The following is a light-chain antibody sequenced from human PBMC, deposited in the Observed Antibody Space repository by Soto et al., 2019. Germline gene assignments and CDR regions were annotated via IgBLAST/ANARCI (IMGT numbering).Light chain of an antibody. J-gene: IGKJ5*01. CDR2: WAS. CDR3: QQYHSIPIT. V-gene: IGKV4-1*01. Sequence: DIVMTQSPDSLALSLGERATINCKSSQSVLSFSDKRNYFSWFQQRPGQPPRLLISWASTRESGVPDRFSGSGSGTDFTLTISSLQAEDVAVYYCQQYHSIPITFGQGTRLEIK. CDR1: QSVLSFSDKRNY.